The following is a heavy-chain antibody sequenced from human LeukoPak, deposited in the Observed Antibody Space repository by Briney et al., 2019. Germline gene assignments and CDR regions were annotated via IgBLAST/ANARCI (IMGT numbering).Heavy chain of an antibody. V-gene: IGHV3-7*01. CDR1: GFTVSSNY. J-gene: IGHJ3*02. Sequence: GGSLRLSCAASGFTVSSNYMSWVRQAPGKGLEWVANIKQDGSEKYYVDSVKGRFTISRDNAKNSLYLQMNSLRAEDTAVYYCARVGAVVHEAFDIWGQGTMVTVSS. CDR3: ARVGAVVHEAFDI. D-gene: IGHD2-21*01. CDR2: IKQDGSEK.